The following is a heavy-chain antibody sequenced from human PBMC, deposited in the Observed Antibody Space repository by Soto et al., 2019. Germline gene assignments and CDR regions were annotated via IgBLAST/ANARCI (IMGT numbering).Heavy chain of an antibody. Sequence: SETLCLTCAFSGFTISSSNGWSWVRQPPGKGLEWIGEIYHSGSTNYNPSLKSRVTISVDKSKNQFSLKLSSVTAADTAVYYCARDFGYGGYGDYWGQGTLVTVSS. CDR2: IYHSGST. V-gene: IGHV4-4*02. CDR3: ARDFGYGGYGDY. D-gene: IGHD5-12*01. J-gene: IGHJ4*02. CDR1: GFTISSSNG.